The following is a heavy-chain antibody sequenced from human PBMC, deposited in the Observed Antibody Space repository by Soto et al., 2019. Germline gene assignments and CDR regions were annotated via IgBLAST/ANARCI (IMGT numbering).Heavy chain of an antibody. CDR3: ARHQGLHCSGGSCYSANWFDP. Sequence: PSETLSLTCTVSGGSISSYYWSWIRQPPGKGLEWIGYIYYSGSTNYNPSLKSRVTISVDTSKNQFSLKLSSVTAADTAVYYCARHQGLHCSGGSCYSANWFDPWGQGTLVTVSS. CDR1: GGSISSYY. D-gene: IGHD2-15*01. V-gene: IGHV4-59*08. J-gene: IGHJ5*02. CDR2: IYYSGST.